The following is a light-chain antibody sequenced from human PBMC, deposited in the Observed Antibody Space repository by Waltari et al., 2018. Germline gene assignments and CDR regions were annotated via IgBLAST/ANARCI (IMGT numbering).Light chain of an antibody. Sequence: DIVMTQTPLPLSVTPGTPASIPCKSSQILLKIDGKTYLYWYLQKPGQPPHLVIYEVSKLFSGLPDRFSGSGSGTDFTLKISRVEAEDVGVYYCMQSKQLPWTFGQGTKVEIK. CDR1: QILLKIDGKTY. J-gene: IGKJ1*01. V-gene: IGKV2D-29*01. CDR3: MQSKQLPWT. CDR2: EVS.